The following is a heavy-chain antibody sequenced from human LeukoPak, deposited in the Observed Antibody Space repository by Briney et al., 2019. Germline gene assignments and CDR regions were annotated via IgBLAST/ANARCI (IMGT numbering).Heavy chain of an antibody. V-gene: IGHV4-59*12. CDR2: IYYSGST. CDR3: ARRSRYDFWSGTNFDY. J-gene: IGHJ4*02. Sequence: SETLSLTCTVSGGSISSYYWSWIRQPPGKGLEWIGYIYYSGSTNYNPSLKSRVTISVDTSKNQFSLKLSSVTAADTAVYYCARRSRYDFWSGTNFDYWGQGTLVTVPS. CDR1: GGSISSYY. D-gene: IGHD3-3*01.